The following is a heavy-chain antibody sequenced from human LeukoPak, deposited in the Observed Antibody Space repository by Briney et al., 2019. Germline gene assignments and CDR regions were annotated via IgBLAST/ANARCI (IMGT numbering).Heavy chain of an antibody. J-gene: IGHJ4*02. V-gene: IGHV3-30-3*01. CDR2: ISYDGSNK. D-gene: IGHD6-13*01. CDR3: ARDLDLYSSSWYFDY. CDR1: GGTFSSYA. Sequence: SCKASGGTFSSYAMHWVRQAPGKGLEWVAVISYDGSNKYYADSVKGRFTISRDNSKNTLYLQMNSLRAEDTAVYYCARDLDLYSSSWYFDYWGQGTLVTVSS.